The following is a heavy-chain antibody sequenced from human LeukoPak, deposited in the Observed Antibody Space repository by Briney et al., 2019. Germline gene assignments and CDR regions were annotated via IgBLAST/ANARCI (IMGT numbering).Heavy chain of an antibody. J-gene: IGHJ4*02. CDR1: GLTLSNYG. Sequence: PGGSLRLSCAVSGLTLSNYGMSWVRQAPGKGLEWVAGISDSGGRTNYADSVKRRFTISRDNPKNTLYLQMNSLKAEDTAVYFCAKRGVVIRVILVGFHKEAYYFDSWGQGALVTVSS. CDR2: ISDSGGRT. D-gene: IGHD3-22*01. CDR3: AKRGVVIRVILVGFHKEAYYFDS. V-gene: IGHV3-23*01.